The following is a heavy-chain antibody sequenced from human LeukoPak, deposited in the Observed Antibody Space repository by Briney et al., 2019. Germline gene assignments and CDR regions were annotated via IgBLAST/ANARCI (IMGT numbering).Heavy chain of an antibody. J-gene: IGHJ4*02. D-gene: IGHD3-10*01. CDR3: ARGPYYGSGRRGYYFDC. V-gene: IGHV1-2*02. Sequence: GASVKVSCKASGYTFTGYYMHWVRQAPGQGLEWMGWINPNSGGTNYAQKFQGRVTMTRDTSISTAYMEQSRLISDDTAVYYCARGPYYGSGRRGYYFDCWGQGTLVTVSS. CDR1: GYTFTGYY. CDR2: INPNSGGT.